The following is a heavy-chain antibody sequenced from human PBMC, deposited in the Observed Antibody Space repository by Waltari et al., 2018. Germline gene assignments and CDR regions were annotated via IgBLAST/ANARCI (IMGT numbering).Heavy chain of an antibody. CDR2: IRYDGSNK. CDR1: GFTFSSYG. Sequence: QVQLVESGGGVVQPGGSLRLSCAASGFTFSSYGMHWVRQAPGKGLEWVAFIRYDGSNKYYADSVKGRFTISRDNSKNTLYLQMNSLRAEDTAVYYCAKMGQWLVGRRDYWGQGTLVTVSS. D-gene: IGHD6-19*01. V-gene: IGHV3-30*02. J-gene: IGHJ4*02. CDR3: AKMGQWLVGRRDY.